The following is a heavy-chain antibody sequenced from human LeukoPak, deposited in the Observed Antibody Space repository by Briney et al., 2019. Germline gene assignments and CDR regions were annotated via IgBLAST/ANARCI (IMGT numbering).Heavy chain of an antibody. J-gene: IGHJ4*02. Sequence: PGGSLRLSCAASGFTFSSYAMHWVRQAPGKGLEYVSAINSNGGSTYYGNSMKGRFTISRDNSKNTLYLQMGSLRAEDMAIYYCARGMGAYNNSWIDYWGQGTLVTVSS. CDR1: GFTFSSYA. CDR3: ARGMGAYNNSWIDY. CDR2: INSNGGST. D-gene: IGHD6-13*01. V-gene: IGHV3-64*01.